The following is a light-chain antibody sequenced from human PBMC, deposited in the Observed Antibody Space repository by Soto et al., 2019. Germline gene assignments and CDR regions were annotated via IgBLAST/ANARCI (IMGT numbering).Light chain of an antibody. CDR1: EDIRKY. V-gene: IGKV1-33*01. CDR3: QQYGALPFT. J-gene: IGKJ3*01. CDR2: DAS. Sequence: DIQMTQSPSSLSASVGDRVTITCQASEDIRKYLNWYHQKPGEAPKLLINDASNLETGVPSRFSGGGSGTDFTFTISSLQPEDVATYFCQQYGALPFTVGPVTTVDLK.